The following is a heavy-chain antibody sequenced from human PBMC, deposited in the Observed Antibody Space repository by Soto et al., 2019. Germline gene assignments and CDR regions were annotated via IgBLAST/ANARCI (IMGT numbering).Heavy chain of an antibody. CDR1: GFTFSSYS. CDR2: ISSSSSTI. D-gene: IGHD2-15*01. CDR3: AVVVAARGYYYYGMDV. Sequence: GGSLRLSCAASGFTFSSYSTNWVRQAPGKGLEWVSYISSSSSTIYYADSVKGRFTISRDNAKNSLYLQMNSLRAEDTAVYYCAVVVAARGYYYYGMDVWGQGTTVTVSS. V-gene: IGHV3-48*01. J-gene: IGHJ6*02.